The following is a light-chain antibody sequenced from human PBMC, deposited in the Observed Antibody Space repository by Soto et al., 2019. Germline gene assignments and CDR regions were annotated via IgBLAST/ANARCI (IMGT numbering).Light chain of an antibody. J-gene: IGKJ1*01. Sequence: DIQMTQSPSSVSASVGDRGSITCRSSQSIGRWLAWYQQKPGRAPKLLIYDASTLESGVPSRFSGSGSGTEFTLTITSLQPHDFATYYCQQYHSYSTFGQGTKVDIK. CDR3: QQYHSYST. CDR2: DAS. CDR1: QSIGRW. V-gene: IGKV1-5*01.